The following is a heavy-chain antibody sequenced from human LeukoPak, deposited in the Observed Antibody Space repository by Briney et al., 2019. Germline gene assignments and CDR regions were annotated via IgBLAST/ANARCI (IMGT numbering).Heavy chain of an antibody. CDR1: GGTFSSYA. Sequence: SVKVSCKASGGTFSSYAISWVRQAPGQGLEWMGGIIPIFGTANYAQKFQGRVTITADESTSTAYMELSSLRPEDTAVYYCASGTGSGNPFDYWGQGTLVTVSS. J-gene: IGHJ4*02. D-gene: IGHD3-10*01. CDR3: ASGTGSGNPFDY. CDR2: IIPIFGTA. V-gene: IGHV1-69*13.